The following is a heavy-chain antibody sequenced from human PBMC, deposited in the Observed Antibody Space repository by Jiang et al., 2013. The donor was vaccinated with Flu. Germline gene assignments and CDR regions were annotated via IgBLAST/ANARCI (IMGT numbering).Heavy chain of an antibody. CDR1: GGSISSYY. J-gene: IGHJ4*02. Sequence: SGPGLVKPSETLSLTCTVSGGSISSYYWSWIRQPPGKGLEWIGYIYYSGSTNYNPSLKSRVTISVDTSKNQFSLKLSSVTAADTAVYYCARGADRYGDEIDYWGQGTLVTVSS. V-gene: IGHV4-59*01. CDR2: IYYSGST. D-gene: IGHD4-17*01. CDR3: ARGADRYGDEIDY.